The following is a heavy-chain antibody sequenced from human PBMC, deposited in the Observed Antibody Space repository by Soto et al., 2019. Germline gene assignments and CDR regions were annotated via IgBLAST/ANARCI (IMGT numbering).Heavy chain of an antibody. V-gene: IGHV3-23*01. J-gene: IGHJ4*02. CDR1: RFTFRTYA. Sequence: EVQLLQSGGGLVQPGGSLRLSCTASRFTFRTYAMTWVRQAPGKGLEWVSTISANGGATYYADSVRGRFTVSRDNSNDTLYLQMSSLRAEDTAVYYCATDLKDYYDSSLYGKDYWGQGTLVTVSS. CDR2: ISANGGAT. CDR3: ATDLKDYYDSSLYGKDY. D-gene: IGHD3-22*01.